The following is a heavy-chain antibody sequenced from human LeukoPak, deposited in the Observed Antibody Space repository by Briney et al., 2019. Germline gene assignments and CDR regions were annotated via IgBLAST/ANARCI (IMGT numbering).Heavy chain of an antibody. D-gene: IGHD5-18*01. Sequence: GGSLRLSCAASGXTFSSYAMSWVRQAPGKGLDWVSVISGGGDSTFYADSVKGRFTISRDNSKNTLYLQMTSLRVEDTAVYYCAKRGQLWLRYFDYWGQGTLVTVSS. J-gene: IGHJ4*02. CDR2: ISGGGDST. CDR1: GXTFSSYA. CDR3: AKRGQLWLRYFDY. V-gene: IGHV3-23*01.